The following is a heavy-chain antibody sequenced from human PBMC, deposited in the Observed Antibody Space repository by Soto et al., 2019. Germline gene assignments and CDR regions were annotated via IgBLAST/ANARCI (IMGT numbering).Heavy chain of an antibody. Sequence: GSLRLSCAASGFTFSSYAMSWVRQAPGKGLEWVSAISGSGGSTYYADSVKGRFTISRDMSTSTAYMELSSLRSEDTAVYYCAADPGNLLVTPGDYYYGMDVWGQGTTVTVSS. J-gene: IGHJ6*02. CDR2: ISGSGGST. CDR1: GFTFSSYA. V-gene: IGHV3-23*01. CDR3: AADPGNLLVTPGDYYYGMDV.